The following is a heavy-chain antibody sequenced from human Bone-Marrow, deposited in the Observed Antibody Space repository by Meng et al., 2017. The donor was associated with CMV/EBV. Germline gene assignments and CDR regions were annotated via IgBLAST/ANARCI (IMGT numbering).Heavy chain of an antibody. D-gene: IGHD1-14*01. V-gene: IGHV4-39*07. CDR3: ARVGVRLRFNWNHPFDY. J-gene: IGHJ4*02. Sequence: ETLSLTCTVSGGSISSSSYYWGWIRQPPGKGLEWIGSIYYSGNTYYNPSLKSRVTISVDTSKNQFSLKVSSVTAADTAVYYCARVGVRLRFNWNHPFDYWGQGTLVTVSS. CDR2: IYYSGNT. CDR1: GGSISSSSYY.